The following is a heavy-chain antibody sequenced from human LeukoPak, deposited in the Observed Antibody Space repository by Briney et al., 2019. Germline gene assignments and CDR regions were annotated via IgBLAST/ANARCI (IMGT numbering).Heavy chain of an antibody. D-gene: IGHD5-18*01. CDR3: AREDTAMVLIDY. CDR1: GFTFSSYA. J-gene: IGHJ4*02. CDR2: ISYDGSNK. Sequence: GGSLRLSCAASGFTFSSYAMHWVRQAPGKGLEWVAVISYDGSNKYYADSVKGRFTISRDNSENTLYLQMNSLRAEDTAVYYCAREDTAMVLIDYWGQGTLVTVSS. V-gene: IGHV3-30-3*01.